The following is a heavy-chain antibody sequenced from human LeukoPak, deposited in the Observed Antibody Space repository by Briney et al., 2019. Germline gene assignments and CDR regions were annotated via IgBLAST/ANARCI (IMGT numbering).Heavy chain of an antibody. Sequence: GESLKISCKGTGYSFTSYWIGWVRQMPVKGLEWMGSIYRGDSDTRYSPSFQGQVTISADKSISTAYLQWSSLKASDTAMYYCARQIRDYVWGSYRYTPNLVDPWGQGTLVTVSS. D-gene: IGHD3-16*02. CDR2: IYRGDSDT. CDR1: GYSFTSYW. J-gene: IGHJ5*02. V-gene: IGHV5-51*01. CDR3: ARQIRDYVWGSYRYTPNLVDP.